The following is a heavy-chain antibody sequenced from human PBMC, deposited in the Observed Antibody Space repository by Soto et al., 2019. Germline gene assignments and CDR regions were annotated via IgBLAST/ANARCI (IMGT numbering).Heavy chain of an antibody. V-gene: IGHV3-23*01. J-gene: IGHJ4*02. CDR3: VKGKESGYRGAFDS. CDR2: VSGSGGSP. D-gene: IGHD5-18*01. Sequence: EEQLLESGGGLVQPGGSLRLSCAASGFNFGSYAMGWVRQAPGKGLEWVSGVSGSGGSPYYADSVKGRLTISKDKSKNTLLLDLNNLRPEDMAVYFCVKGKESGYRGAFDSWGQGTMVTVSS. CDR1: GFNFGSYA.